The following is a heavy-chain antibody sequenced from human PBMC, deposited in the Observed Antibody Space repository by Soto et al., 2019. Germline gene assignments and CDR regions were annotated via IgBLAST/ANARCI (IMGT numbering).Heavy chain of an antibody. V-gene: IGHV1-18*01. CDR2: ISAYTDTP. CDR3: ARVIPGVEAWFDP. J-gene: IGHJ5*02. CDR1: GHTLTEFS. D-gene: IGHD2-2*01. Sequence: ASVKVSCKISGHTLTEFSIHWVRQAPGQGLEWMGWISAYTDTPNYAQKFQGRVTMTIDTSTSTAYMDLRSLTSDDTAVYYCARVIPGVEAWFDPCGQGTLVTV.